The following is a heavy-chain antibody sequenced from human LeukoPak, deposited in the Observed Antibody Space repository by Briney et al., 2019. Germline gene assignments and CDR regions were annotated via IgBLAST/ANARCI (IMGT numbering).Heavy chain of an antibody. V-gene: IGHV4-31*03. J-gene: IGHJ5*02. D-gene: IGHD3-10*01. CDR1: GGSISSGGYY. Sequence: PSETLSLTCTVSGGSISSGGYYWSWIRQHPGKGLEWIGYIYYSGSTYYNPSLKSRVTISVDTSKNQFSLKLSSVTAADTAVYYCARDTGGYCGSGDWFDPWGQGTLVTVSS. CDR2: IYYSGST. CDR3: ARDTGGYCGSGDWFDP.